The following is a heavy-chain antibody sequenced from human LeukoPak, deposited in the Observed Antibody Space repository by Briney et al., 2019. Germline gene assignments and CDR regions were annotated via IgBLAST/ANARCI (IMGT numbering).Heavy chain of an antibody. Sequence: ASVKVSCKASGYTFTSYYMHWVRQAPGQGLEWMGIINPSGGSTSYAQKFQGRVTMTRDTSTSTVYMELSSLRSEDTAVYYCARGKRERWQRAGGYFDYWGQGTLVTVSS. CDR3: ARGKRERWQRAGGYFDY. CDR1: GYTFTSYY. D-gene: IGHD5-24*01. V-gene: IGHV1-46*01. J-gene: IGHJ4*02. CDR2: INPSGGST.